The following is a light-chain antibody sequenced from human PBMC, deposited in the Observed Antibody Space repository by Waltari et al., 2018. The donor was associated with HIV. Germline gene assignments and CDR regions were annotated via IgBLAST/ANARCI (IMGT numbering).Light chain of an antibody. J-gene: IGKJ4*01. CDR1: ESVNSN. Sequence: EIVMTQSPATLSGSPGTRATLSCRASESVNSNLAWYQHKPGQAPRLLIYGTSTRAAGLPARFSVSGSGTEFTLTITSLQSEDFAVYYCLHYNNWPPRLTFGGGTKVEIK. V-gene: IGKV3-15*01. CDR2: GTS. CDR3: LHYNNWPPRLT.